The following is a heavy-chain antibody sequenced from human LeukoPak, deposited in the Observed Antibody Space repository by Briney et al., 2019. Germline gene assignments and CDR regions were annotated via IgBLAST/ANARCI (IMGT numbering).Heavy chain of an antibody. CDR1: GGSNSSSNYY. Sequence: SETLSLTCTVSGGSNSSSNYYWGWVRQPPGKGLEWIGSIDYRRRNSYNPSLKSRVTMSVDTSKYQFSLKLSSVTAADTAIYYCARSRDGYNLLDYWGQGTLVTVSS. V-gene: IGHV4-39*01. CDR2: IDYRRRN. CDR3: ARSRDGYNLLDY. J-gene: IGHJ4*02. D-gene: IGHD5-24*01.